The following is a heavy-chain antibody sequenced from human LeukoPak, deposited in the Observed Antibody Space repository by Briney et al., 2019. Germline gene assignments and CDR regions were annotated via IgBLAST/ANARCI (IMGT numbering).Heavy chain of an antibody. Sequence: GGSLRLSCAASAFTFSSYAMHWVRQAPGKGLERVAVISYDGSNKYYADSVKGRFTISRDNSKNTLYLQMNSLRAEDTAVYYCARGLSGSPRDWGQGTLVTVSS. CDR2: ISYDGSNK. CDR1: AFTFSSYA. D-gene: IGHD1-26*01. J-gene: IGHJ4*02. V-gene: IGHV3-30-3*01. CDR3: ARGLSGSPRD.